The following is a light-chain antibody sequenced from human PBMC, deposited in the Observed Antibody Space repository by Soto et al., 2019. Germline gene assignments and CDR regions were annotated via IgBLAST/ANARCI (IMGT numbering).Light chain of an antibody. CDR2: DVS. CDR3: SSYTSSSTLYV. J-gene: IGLJ1*01. Sequence: QSALTQPASVSGSPGQSITISCTGTSSGVGGYNYVSWYQQHPGKAPKLMIYDVSNRPSGASNRFSGSKSGNTASLTISGLQAEDEADYYCSSYTSSSTLYVFGTGTKLTVL. V-gene: IGLV2-14*01. CDR1: SSGVGGYNY.